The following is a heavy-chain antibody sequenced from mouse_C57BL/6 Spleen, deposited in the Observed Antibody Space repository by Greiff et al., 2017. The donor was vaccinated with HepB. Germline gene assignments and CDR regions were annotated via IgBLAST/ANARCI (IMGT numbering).Heavy chain of an antibody. Sequence: VQLQQPGAELVKPGASVKLSCKASGYTFTSYWMQWVKQRPGQGLEWIGEIDPSDSYTNYNQKFKGKATLTVDKSSSTAYMQLSSLTSEDSAVYYCARRVAGENYFDYWGQGTTLTVSS. V-gene: IGHV1-50*01. CDR2: IDPSDSYT. J-gene: IGHJ2*01. CDR3: ARRVAGENYFDY. CDR1: GYTFTSYW. D-gene: IGHD1-1*01.